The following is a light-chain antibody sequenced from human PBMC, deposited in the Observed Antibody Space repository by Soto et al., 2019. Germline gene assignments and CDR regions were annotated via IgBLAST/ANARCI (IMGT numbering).Light chain of an antibody. CDR2: GAS. V-gene: IGKV3-15*01. Sequence: EIVLIQSRATLSLSPGERSTLSCMASQCVSSYLAWHQQKPGQSPMLLXSGASTRASYIPARSSGSGSGTDFTLTISSVQSEDSAVYYCQQYNNWPTPWTFGQGTKVDI. J-gene: IGKJ1*01. CDR3: QQYNNWPTPWT. CDR1: QCVSSY.